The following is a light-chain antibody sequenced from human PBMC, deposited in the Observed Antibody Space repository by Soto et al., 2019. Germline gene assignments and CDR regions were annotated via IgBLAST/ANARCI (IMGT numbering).Light chain of an antibody. CDR2: DAS. Sequence: EIVLTQSPATLSLSPGERATLSCRASQSVSSYLAWYQQKPGQAPRLLIYDASNRATGIPARFSGSGSGTDFTLIISSQEPEVFAVYYCQQRSNWLTFGGGTKVEIK. CDR3: QQRSNWLT. J-gene: IGKJ4*01. CDR1: QSVSSY. V-gene: IGKV3-11*01.